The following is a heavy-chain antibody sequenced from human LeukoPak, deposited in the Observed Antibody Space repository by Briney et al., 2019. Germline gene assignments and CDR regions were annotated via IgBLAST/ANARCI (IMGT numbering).Heavy chain of an antibody. CDR2: IKADGSEK. Sequence: PGGSLRLSCAASGFTFSSYWMSWVRQAPGKGLEWVANIKADGSEKYYVDSVKGRFTISRDNAKNSLFLQMNSLGAEDTAVYYCARLYCSSTSRYWDGYYHMDVWGKGTTVTVSS. CDR3: ARLYCSSTSRYWDGYYHMDV. V-gene: IGHV3-7*01. J-gene: IGHJ6*03. CDR1: GFTFSSYW. D-gene: IGHD2-2*01.